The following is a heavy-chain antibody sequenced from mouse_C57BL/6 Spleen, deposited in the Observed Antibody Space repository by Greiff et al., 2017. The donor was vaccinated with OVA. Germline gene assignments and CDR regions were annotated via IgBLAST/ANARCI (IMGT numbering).Heavy chain of an antibody. CDR3: ARSDDYDGIAY. J-gene: IGHJ3*01. CDR2: IDPSDSYT. D-gene: IGHD2-4*01. CDR1: GYTFTSYW. Sequence: QVHVKQPGAELVLPGASVKLSCKASGYTFTSYWMHWVKQRPGQGLEWIGEIDPSDSYTNYNQKFKGKSTLTVDKSSSTAYMQLSSLTSEDAAVYYCARSDDYDGIAYWGQGTLVTVSA. V-gene: IGHV1-69*01.